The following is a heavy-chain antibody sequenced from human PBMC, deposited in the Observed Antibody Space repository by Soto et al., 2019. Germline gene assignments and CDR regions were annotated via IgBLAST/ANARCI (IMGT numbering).Heavy chain of an antibody. CDR2: IYYSGST. CDR1: GGSISSYD. D-gene: IGHD3-9*01. V-gene: IGHV4-59*01. Sequence: SETLSLTCTVSGGSISSYDWSWIRQPPGNGLEWIGYIYYSGSTNYKPSLKSRVTISVDTSKNQFSLKLSSVTAADTAVYYCARVRGQVLRYFDWLSAFYYMDVWGKGTTVTVSS. J-gene: IGHJ6*03. CDR3: ARVRGQVLRYFDWLSAFYYMDV.